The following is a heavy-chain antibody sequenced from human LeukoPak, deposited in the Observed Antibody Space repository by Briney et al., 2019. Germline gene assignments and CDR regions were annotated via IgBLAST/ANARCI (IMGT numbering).Heavy chain of an antibody. CDR2: SSAYNGNT. D-gene: IGHD2-8*01. CDR3: ARGYCTNGVCYTLDY. J-gene: IGHJ4*02. V-gene: IGHV1-18*01. Sequence: EASVKVSCKASGYICTSYGISWVRQAPGQGLEWMGWSSAYNGNTNYAQKLQGRVTMTTDTSTSTAYMELRSLRSDDTAVYYCARGYCTNGVCYTLDYWGQGTLVTVSS. CDR1: GYICTSYG.